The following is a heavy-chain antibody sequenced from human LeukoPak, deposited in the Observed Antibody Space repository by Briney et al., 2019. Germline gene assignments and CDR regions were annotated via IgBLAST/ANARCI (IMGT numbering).Heavy chain of an antibody. V-gene: IGHV4-34*01. CDR1: GGSFSGYY. Sequence: SETLSFTCAVYGGSFSGYYWSWIRQPPGKGLEWIGEINHSGSTNYNPSLKSRVTISVDTSKNQFSLKLSSVTAADTAVYYCARAHGDYRYYYYYYGMDVWGQGTTVTVSS. CDR2: INHSGST. CDR3: ARAHGDYRYYYYYYGMDV. D-gene: IGHD4-17*01. J-gene: IGHJ6*02.